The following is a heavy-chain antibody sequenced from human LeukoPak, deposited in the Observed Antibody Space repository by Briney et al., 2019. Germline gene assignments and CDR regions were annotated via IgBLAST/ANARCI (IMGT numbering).Heavy chain of an antibody. V-gene: IGHV3-64*01. D-gene: IGHD6-13*01. CDR2: VSDNGGST. CDR3: ARGHQGYSSSAYYFDY. Sequence: PGGSLRLSCVSSGFTFSTYAMHWVRQAPGKGLDYVSAVSDNGGSTYYENSVKGRFTISRDNSKNTLYLQMGSLRTEDMAVYYCARGHQGYSSSAYYFDYWGQGALVTVSS. J-gene: IGHJ4*02. CDR1: GFTFSTYA.